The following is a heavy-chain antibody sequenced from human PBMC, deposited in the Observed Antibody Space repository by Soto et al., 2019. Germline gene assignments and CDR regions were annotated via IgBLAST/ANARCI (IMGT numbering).Heavy chain of an antibody. V-gene: IGHV1-18*01. CDR2: ISAYNGNT. CDR1: GYSFTSHG. CDR3: ARDNGFGEADV. J-gene: IGHJ6*02. Sequence: QVQLVQSGAEVKKPGASVKVSCTASGYSFTSHGISWVRQAPGQGLEWMGWISAYNGNTNYAQKLQGRVTMTKDTSTSTAYMELRSLGSDDTAVYYCARDNGFGEADVWGQGTTVTVSS. D-gene: IGHD3-10*01.